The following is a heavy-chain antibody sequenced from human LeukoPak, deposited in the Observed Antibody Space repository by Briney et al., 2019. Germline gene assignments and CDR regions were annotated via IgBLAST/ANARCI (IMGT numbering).Heavy chain of an antibody. J-gene: IGHJ4*02. D-gene: IGHD6-13*01. CDR3: ARALGFEGEQQPPLDY. Sequence: SQTLSLTCTVSGGSISSGSYYWSWIRQPAGKGLEWIGRIYTSGSTNYNPSLKGRVTISVDTSKNQFSLKLSSVTAADTAVYYCARALGFEGEQQPPLDYWGQGTLVTVSS. CDR2: IYTSGST. V-gene: IGHV4-61*02. CDR1: GGSISSGSYY.